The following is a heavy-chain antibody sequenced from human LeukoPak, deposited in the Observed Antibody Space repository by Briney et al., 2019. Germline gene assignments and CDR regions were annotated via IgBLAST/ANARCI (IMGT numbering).Heavy chain of an antibody. J-gene: IGHJ4*02. CDR1: GYTLTELS. CDR2: FYPEDGET. CDR3: ATDSSRYCSGGTCRRGFDY. Sequence: ASVKVSCKVSGYTLTELSMHWVRQAPGKGLEWMGGFYPEDGETIYAQKFQGRVTMTEDTSTDTAYMELSRLRSEDTAVYYCATDSSRYCSGGTCRRGFDYWGQGTLVTVSS. D-gene: IGHD2-15*01. V-gene: IGHV1-24*01.